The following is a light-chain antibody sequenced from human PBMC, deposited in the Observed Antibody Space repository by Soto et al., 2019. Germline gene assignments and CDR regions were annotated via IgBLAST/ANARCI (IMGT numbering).Light chain of an antibody. CDR3: QRYGASTT. CDR2: GAS. V-gene: IGKV3-20*01. CDR1: QFVPHSY. J-gene: IGKJ1*01. Sequence: EIVLTQSPGTLSLSPGERATLSCRASQFVPHSYLAWYRQKPGQAPRLLIYGASSRATGIPVRFSGSGSGTDLTLTITRLEPEDFAVYYCQRYGASTTFGQGTKVDIK.